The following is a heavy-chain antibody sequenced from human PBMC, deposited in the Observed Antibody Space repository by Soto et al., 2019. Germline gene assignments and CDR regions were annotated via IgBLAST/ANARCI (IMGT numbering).Heavy chain of an antibody. D-gene: IGHD6-13*01. CDR3: AKDPIRGGYSSSWGKNWFDP. CDR2: ISYDGSNK. CDR1: GFTFSSYG. V-gene: IGHV3-30*18. J-gene: IGHJ5*02. Sequence: LRLSCAASGFTFSSYGMHWVRQAPGKGLEWVAVISYDGSNKYYADSVKGRFTISRDNSKNTLYLQMNSLRAEDTAVYYCAKDPIRGGYSSSWGKNWFDPWGQGTLVTVSS.